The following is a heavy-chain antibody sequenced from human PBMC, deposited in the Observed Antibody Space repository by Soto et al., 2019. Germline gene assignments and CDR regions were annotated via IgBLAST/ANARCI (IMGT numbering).Heavy chain of an antibody. V-gene: IGHV3-66*01. CDR1: GFTISTNY. CDR2: IYSGGST. J-gene: IGHJ3*02. Sequence: PGGSLRLSCAASGFTISTNYMSWVRQAPGKGLEWVSIIYSGGSTYYADSVKGRFTISRDNSKNTLYLQMNFLRAEDTAVYYCARDPNQSLYDFDIWGQGTMVTVSS. CDR3: ARDPNQSLYDFDI. D-gene: IGHD2-2*01.